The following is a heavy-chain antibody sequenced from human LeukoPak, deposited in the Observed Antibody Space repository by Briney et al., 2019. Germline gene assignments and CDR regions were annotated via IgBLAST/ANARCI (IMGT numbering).Heavy chain of an antibody. J-gene: IGHJ4*02. CDR1: GYTFTTYA. D-gene: IGHD2-2*02. Sequence: ASVKVSRKASGYTFTTYAMHWVRQAPGQRLEGMGWINAGNGNTKYSQKFQGRVTITRDTSASTAYMELSSLRSEDTAVYYCARTYCSSTSCYNVDRWGQGTLVTVSS. CDR3: ARTYCSSTSCYNVDR. CDR2: INAGNGNT. V-gene: IGHV1-3*01.